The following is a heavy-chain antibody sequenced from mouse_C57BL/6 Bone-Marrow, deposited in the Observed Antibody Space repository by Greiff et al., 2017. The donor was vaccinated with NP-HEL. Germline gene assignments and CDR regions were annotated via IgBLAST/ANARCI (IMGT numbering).Heavy chain of an antibody. D-gene: IGHD3-3*01. V-gene: IGHV3-6*01. CDR1: GYSITSCYY. CDR3: ARDLRGPFAY. J-gene: IGHJ3*01. CDR2: ISYDGSN. Sequence: DVKLQESGPGLVKPSQSLSLTCSVTGYSITSCYYWNWIRQFPGNKLEWMGYISYDGSNNYNPSLKNRISITRDTSKNQFFLKLNSVTTEDTATYYCARDLRGPFAYWGQGTLVTVSA.